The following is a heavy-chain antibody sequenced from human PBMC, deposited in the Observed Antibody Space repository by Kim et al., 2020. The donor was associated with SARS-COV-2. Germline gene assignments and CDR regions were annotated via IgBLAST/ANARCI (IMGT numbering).Heavy chain of an antibody. CDR1: GGSISSYY. D-gene: IGHD3-10*01. V-gene: IGHV4-59*01. J-gene: IGHJ6*02. CDR3: ARDRGDYGMDV. CDR2: IYYSGST. Sequence: SETLSLTCTVSGGSISSYYWSWIRQPPGKGLEWIGYIYYSGSTNYNPSLKSRVTISVDTSKNQFSLKLSSVTAADTAVYYCARDRGDYGMDVWGQGTTVTVSS.